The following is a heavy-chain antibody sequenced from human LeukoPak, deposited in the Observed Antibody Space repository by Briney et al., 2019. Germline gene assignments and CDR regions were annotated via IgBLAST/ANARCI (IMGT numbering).Heavy chain of an antibody. CDR3: ARHGGIFGWLLIQADAFDI. V-gene: IGHV4-59*08. CDR2: IYYSGST. D-gene: IGHD5-24*01. J-gene: IGHJ3*02. CDR1: GGSISSYH. Sequence: SETLSLTCTVSGGSISSYHWSWIRQPPGKGLEWIGYIYYSGSTNYNPSLKSRVTISVDTSKNQFSLKLSSVTAADTAVYYCARHGGIFGWLLIQADAFDIWGQGTMATVSS.